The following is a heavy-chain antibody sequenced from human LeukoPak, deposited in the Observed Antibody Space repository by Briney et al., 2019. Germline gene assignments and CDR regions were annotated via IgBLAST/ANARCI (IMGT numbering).Heavy chain of an antibody. J-gene: IGHJ6*03. CDR2: IYPGDSDT. Sequence: GESLKISCKGSGYSFTSYWIGWVRQMPGKGLEWMGIIYPGDSDTRYSPSFQGQVTISADKSISTAYLQWSSLKAPDTAMYYCARLGDGYNSYYYMDVWGKGTTVTVSS. CDR1: GYSFTSYW. V-gene: IGHV5-51*01. CDR3: ARLGDGYNSYYYMDV. D-gene: IGHD5-24*01.